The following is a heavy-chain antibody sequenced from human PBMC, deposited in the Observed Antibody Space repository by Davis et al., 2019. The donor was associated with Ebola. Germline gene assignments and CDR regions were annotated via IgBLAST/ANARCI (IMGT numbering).Heavy chain of an antibody. Sequence: PSETLSLTCTVSGGSISSYYWSWIRQPPGKGLEWIGYIYYSGSTNYNPSLKSRVTISVDTSKNQFSLKLSSVTAADTAVYYCARRYYDSSGYPDDYWGQGTLVTVSS. CDR3: ARRYYDSSGYPDDY. CDR1: GGSISSYY. D-gene: IGHD3-22*01. CDR2: IYYSGST. J-gene: IGHJ4*02. V-gene: IGHV4-59*08.